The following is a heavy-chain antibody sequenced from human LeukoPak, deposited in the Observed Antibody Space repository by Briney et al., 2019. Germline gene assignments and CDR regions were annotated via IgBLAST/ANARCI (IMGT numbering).Heavy chain of an antibody. CDR1: GGSFSGYY. Sequence: SETLSLTCAVYGGSFSGYYWSWIRQPPGKGLEWIGEINHSGSTNYNPSLKSRVTISVDTSMNQFSLKLSSVTAADTAVYYCARGGQQLDPIYYYYGMDVWGQGTTVTVSS. CDR2: INHSGST. CDR3: ARGGQQLDPIYYYYGMDV. J-gene: IGHJ6*02. V-gene: IGHV4-34*01. D-gene: IGHD6-13*01.